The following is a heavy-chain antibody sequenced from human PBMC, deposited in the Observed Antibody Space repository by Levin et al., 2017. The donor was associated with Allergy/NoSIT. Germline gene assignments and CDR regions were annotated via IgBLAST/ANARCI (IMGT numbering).Heavy chain of an antibody. CDR2: ISGSGGRT. Sequence: GGSLRLSCAASGFTFSSYAMSWVRQAPGKGLEWVSAISGSGGRTFYTDSVKGHFTISRDNSRNTLYLQMNSLRAEDTAVYYCAKPINNGWYLGQDWGQGTLVTVSS. CDR1: GFTFSSYA. D-gene: IGHD6-19*01. J-gene: IGHJ1*01. CDR3: AKPINNGWYLGQD. V-gene: IGHV3-23*01.